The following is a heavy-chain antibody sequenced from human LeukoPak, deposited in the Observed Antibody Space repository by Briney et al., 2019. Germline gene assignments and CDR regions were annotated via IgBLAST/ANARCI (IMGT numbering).Heavy chain of an antibody. J-gene: IGHJ4*02. V-gene: IGHV1-24*01. D-gene: IGHD3-22*01. CDR3: ATGTDYYDSSGYAY. Sequence: ASVKVSCKVSGYTLTELSMHWVRQAPGKGLEWMGGFDPEDGETIYAQKFQGRVTMTEDTSTDTAYLELSSLRSEDTAVYYCATGTDYYDSSGYAYWGQGTLVTVSS. CDR1: GYTLTELS. CDR2: FDPEDGET.